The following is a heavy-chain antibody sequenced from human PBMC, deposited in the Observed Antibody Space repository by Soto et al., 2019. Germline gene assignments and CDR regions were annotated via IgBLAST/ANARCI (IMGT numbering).Heavy chain of an antibody. CDR1: GYTFTGYY. D-gene: IGHD4-17*01. CDR2: INPHSGGT. CDR3: ARAYGDYGRSDP. Sequence: QVQLVQSGAEVKKPGASVKVSCKASGYTFTGYYMHWVRQAPGQGLEWMGWINPHSGGTNYAQKFQGRVTMTRDTSISTAYMELSRLRSDDTAVYYCARAYGDYGRSDPWGQGTLVTVSS. J-gene: IGHJ5*02. V-gene: IGHV1-2*02.